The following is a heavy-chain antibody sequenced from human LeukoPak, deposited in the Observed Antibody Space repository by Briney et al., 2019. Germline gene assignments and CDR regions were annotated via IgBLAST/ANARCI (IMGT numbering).Heavy chain of an antibody. J-gene: IGHJ4*02. Sequence: PGASLRLSCAASGFTFNTYAMSWVRRAPGKGLEWVSGISNSASYTYYADSVRGRFTISRDNSKNTLYLQMNSLRGEDTAIYYCAKDYSGVNWGQGTLVTVSS. CDR3: AKDYSGVN. D-gene: IGHD2-15*01. CDR1: GFTFNTYA. CDR2: ISNSASYT. V-gene: IGHV3-23*01.